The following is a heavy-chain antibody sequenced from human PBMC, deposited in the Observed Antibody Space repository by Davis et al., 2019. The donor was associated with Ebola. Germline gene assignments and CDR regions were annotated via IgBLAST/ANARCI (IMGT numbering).Heavy chain of an antibody. CDR3: ARGWVAAAGPLFAY. D-gene: IGHD6-13*01. CDR1: GFTFSSYA. J-gene: IGHJ4*02. CDR2: ISYDGSNK. Sequence: GGSLRLSCAASGFTFSSYAMSWVRQAPGKGLEWVAVISYDGSNKYYADSVKGRFTISRDNSKNTLYLQMNSLRAEDTAVYYCARGWVAAAGPLFAYWGQGTLVTVSS. V-gene: IGHV3-30*04.